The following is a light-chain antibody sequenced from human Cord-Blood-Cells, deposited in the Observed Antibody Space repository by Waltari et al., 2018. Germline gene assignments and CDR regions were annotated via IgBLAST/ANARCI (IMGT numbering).Light chain of an antibody. J-gene: IGKJ4*01. CDR2: AAS. Sequence: DIQMTQSPFSLSASVGHRVTITCRASQSIISYLNWYQQKPGKAPKLLIYAASSLQSGVPSRFSGSGSGTDFTLTISSLQPEDFATYYCQQSYSTPLTFGGGTKVEIK. V-gene: IGKV1-39*01. CDR3: QQSYSTPLT. CDR1: QSIISY.